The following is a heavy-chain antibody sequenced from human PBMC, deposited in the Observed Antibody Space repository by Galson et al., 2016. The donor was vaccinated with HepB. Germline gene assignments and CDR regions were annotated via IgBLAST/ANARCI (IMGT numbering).Heavy chain of an antibody. D-gene: IGHD3-22*01. CDR2: ISASNFNT. CDR3: ARGRGYYYDSSVYLLGAFDQ. CDR1: GYTSTNYG. V-gene: IGHV1-18*01. J-gene: IGHJ4*02. Sequence: SVKVSCKASGYTSTNYGIAWVRQAPGQGLEWMGWISASNFNTKYAQKVQGRVTMSTDTSTNTAYMELRSLRSDDTAVYYCARGRGYYYDSSVYLLGAFDQWGQGTLVTVSS.